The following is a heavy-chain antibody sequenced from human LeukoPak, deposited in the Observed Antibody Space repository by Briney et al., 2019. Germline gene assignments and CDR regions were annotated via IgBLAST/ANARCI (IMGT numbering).Heavy chain of an antibody. CDR2: ITGDYAT. D-gene: IGHD3-22*01. V-gene: IGHV3-23*01. CDR3: AKGAASGLVDWFDP. Sequence: PGGSLRLSCAASGFTFSNFAMMWVRQAPGEGLEWVSSITGDYATYSAAPAKGRFTTSRDNSKNIVYLQMDSLRDDDTAVYYSAKGAASGLVDWFDPWGQGTLVTVSS. CDR1: GFTFSNFA. J-gene: IGHJ5*02.